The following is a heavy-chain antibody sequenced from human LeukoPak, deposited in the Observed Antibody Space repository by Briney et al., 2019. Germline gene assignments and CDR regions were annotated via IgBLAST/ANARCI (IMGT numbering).Heavy chain of an antibody. CDR1: GFTFSSYE. D-gene: IGHD3-22*01. J-gene: IGHJ3*02. V-gene: IGHV3-7*01. CDR2: IKQDGSEK. Sequence: GGSLRLSCAASGFTFSSYEMNWVRQAPGKGLEWVANIKQDGSEKSYVDSVKGRFTISRDNAKNSLYLQMNSLRAEDTAVYYCARDRPYYDSSGYYGTFDSWGQGTMVTVSS. CDR3: ARDRPYYDSSGYYGTFDS.